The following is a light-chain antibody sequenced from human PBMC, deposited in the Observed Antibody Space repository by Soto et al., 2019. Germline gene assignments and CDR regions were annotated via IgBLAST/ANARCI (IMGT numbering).Light chain of an antibody. CDR1: QSVSSNH. CDR2: DSF. J-gene: IGKJ2*01. Sequence: EIVLTQSPGTLSLSPGERATLSCRASQSVSSNHLAWYQQKPGQAPRLLIYDSFSRATGIPDRLSGSGSGTDVTITISRLEPEDFAVYFCHLYGGSPPHTLGQGTKVEIK. V-gene: IGKV3-20*01. CDR3: HLYGGSPPHT.